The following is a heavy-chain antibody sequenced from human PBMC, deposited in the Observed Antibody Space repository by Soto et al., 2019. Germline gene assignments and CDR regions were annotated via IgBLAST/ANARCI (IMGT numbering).Heavy chain of an antibody. CDR2: ITSTSRAI. Sequence: GGSLRLSCSASGFTFSSYSMMWVRQAPGKELEWISYITSTSRAINYADSVRGSFTISRDNAMRSLFLHMNSLRDEDTAVYYCARDGKGAAYTHGPYYFDYWGQGALVTVS. CDR1: GFTFSSYS. J-gene: IGHJ4*02. D-gene: IGHD1-1*01. V-gene: IGHV3-48*02. CDR3: ARDGKGAAYTHGPYYFDY.